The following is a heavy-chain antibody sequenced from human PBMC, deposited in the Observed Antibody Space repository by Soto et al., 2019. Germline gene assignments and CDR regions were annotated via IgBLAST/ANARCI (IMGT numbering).Heavy chain of an antibody. D-gene: IGHD5-12*01. CDR3: AKDFRGYSRALDY. V-gene: IGHV4-61*01. CDR2: IYYSGTT. J-gene: IGHJ4*02. CDR1: GDAVSSGSYY. Sequence: PWGNFSLTSNVSGDAVSSGSYYWAGFGQTPGKVLEWIGNIYYSGTTNYNPSLHNQVTISIDTSKNQYSLKLTSVTAADAAIYFFAKDFRGYSRALDYWGQGNQVTVS.